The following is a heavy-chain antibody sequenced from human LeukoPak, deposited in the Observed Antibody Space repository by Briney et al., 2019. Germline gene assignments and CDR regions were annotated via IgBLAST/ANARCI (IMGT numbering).Heavy chain of an antibody. CDR2: IYYSGST. CDR3: ARGRYGSGSYDYFDY. Sequence: PSETLSLTCTVSGGSLSSGGHYWNWIRQHPGKGLEWIGYIYYSGSTYYNPSLKSRVTISLDTSKNQFSLRLSSVTAADTAVYSCARGRYGSGSYDYFDYWGQGTPVTVSS. V-gene: IGHV4-31*03. D-gene: IGHD3-10*01. CDR1: GGSLSSGGHY. J-gene: IGHJ4*02.